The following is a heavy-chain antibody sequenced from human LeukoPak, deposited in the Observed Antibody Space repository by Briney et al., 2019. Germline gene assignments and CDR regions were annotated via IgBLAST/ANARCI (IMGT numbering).Heavy chain of an antibody. CDR2: IYYSGST. D-gene: IGHD4-11*01. CDR1: GGSISSYY. Sequence: SETLSLTCTVSGGSISSYYWSWIRQPPGKGLEWIGYIYYSGSTNYNPSLKSRVTISVDTSKNQFSLKLSSVTAADTAVYYCARVTTTYYYYYGMDVWGQGTTVTVSS. V-gene: IGHV4-59*01. CDR3: ARVTTTYYYYYGMDV. J-gene: IGHJ6*02.